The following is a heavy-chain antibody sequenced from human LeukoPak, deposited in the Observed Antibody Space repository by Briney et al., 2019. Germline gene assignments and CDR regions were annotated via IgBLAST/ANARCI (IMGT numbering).Heavy chain of an antibody. D-gene: IGHD4-17*01. J-gene: IGHJ4*02. CDR3: ARDPYYGDYVV. CDR2: ISSSGSTI. Sequence: PGGSLSLSCAASGFTFSSYEMNWVRQAPGKGLEWVSYISSSGSTIYYADSVKGRFTISRDNAKNSLYLQMNSLRAEGTAVYYCARDPYYGDYVVWGQGTLVTVSS. V-gene: IGHV3-48*03. CDR1: GFTFSSYE.